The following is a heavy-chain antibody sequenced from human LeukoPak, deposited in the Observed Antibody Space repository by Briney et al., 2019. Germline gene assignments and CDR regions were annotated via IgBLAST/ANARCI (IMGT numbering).Heavy chain of an antibody. V-gene: IGHV4-34*01. D-gene: IGHD5-12*01. CDR3: ARGRGGRRYSGYDYELRY. Sequence: PSETLSLTCALHGGSFSGYYWSWIRQPPGKGLEWIGEINHSGSTNYNPSLKSRVTISVDTSKNQFSLKLSSVTAADTAVYYCARGRGGRRYSGYDYELRYWGQGTLVTVSS. CDR1: GGSFSGYY. CDR2: INHSGST. J-gene: IGHJ4*02.